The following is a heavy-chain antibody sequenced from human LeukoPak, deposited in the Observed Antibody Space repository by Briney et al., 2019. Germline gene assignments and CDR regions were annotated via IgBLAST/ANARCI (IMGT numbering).Heavy chain of an antibody. V-gene: IGHV4-34*01. CDR3: ARERGIQLWLVNYYYMDV. CDR1: GGSFSGYY. CDR2: INHSGST. Sequence: WETLSLTCAVYGGSFSGYYWSWIRQPPGKGLEWIGEINHSGSTNYNPSLKSRVTISVDTSKNQFSLKLSSVTAADTAVYYCARERGIQLWLVNYYYMDVWGKGTTVTVSS. D-gene: IGHD5-18*01. J-gene: IGHJ6*03.